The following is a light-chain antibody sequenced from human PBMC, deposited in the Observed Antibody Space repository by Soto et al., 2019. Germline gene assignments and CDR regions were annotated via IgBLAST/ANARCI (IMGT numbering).Light chain of an antibody. CDR1: QTFSSH. CDR3: QQRSNWPPVIT. Sequence: EIVLTQSPATLSLSPGERATLSCRASQTFSSHLAWYQQKPGQAHRLLIYDASKRASGIPARFSGRGSGTDFTLTISSLEPEDFAVYYCQQRSNWPPVITFGQVTRLEIK. CDR2: DAS. V-gene: IGKV3-11*01. J-gene: IGKJ5*01.